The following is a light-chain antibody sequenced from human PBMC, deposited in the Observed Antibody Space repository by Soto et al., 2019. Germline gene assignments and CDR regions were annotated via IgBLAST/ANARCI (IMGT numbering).Light chain of an antibody. J-gene: IGKJ1*01. CDR1: QSISSW. V-gene: IGKV1-5*01. CDR2: DAS. CDR3: QQYNSYSLWT. Sequence: DIKMTQSPSTLSASVGDRVTITCRASQSISSWLAWYQQKPGKAPKLLIYDASSLESGVPSRFSGSGSGTEFTLTISSLQPDDFATYYCQQYNSYSLWTFGQGTKVDIK.